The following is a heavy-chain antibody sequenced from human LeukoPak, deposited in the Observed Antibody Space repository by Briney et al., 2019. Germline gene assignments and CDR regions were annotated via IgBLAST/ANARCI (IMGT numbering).Heavy chain of an antibody. V-gene: IGHV3-30*04. CDR1: GFTFSSYE. Sequence: PGRSLRLSCAASGFTFSSYEMHWVRQAPGKGLEWVAAISYDGSNKFYADSVKGRFTISRDNSKNTLYLQTNSLRAEDTAVYYCARVEITMIVVVVGAFDIWGQGTMVTVSS. D-gene: IGHD3-22*01. J-gene: IGHJ3*02. CDR3: ARVEITMIVVVVGAFDI. CDR2: ISYDGSNK.